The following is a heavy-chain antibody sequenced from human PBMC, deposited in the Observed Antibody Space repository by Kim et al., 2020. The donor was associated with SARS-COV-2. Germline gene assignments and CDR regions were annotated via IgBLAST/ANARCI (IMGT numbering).Heavy chain of an antibody. J-gene: IGHJ3*02. CDR3: AFSSCSSTSCYRFFAFDI. Sequence: SVKVSCKASGGTFSSYAISWVRQAPGQGLEWMGGIIPIFGTANYAQKFQGRVTITADESTSTAYMELSSLRSEDTAVYYCAFSSCSSTSCYRFFAFDIWGQGTMVTVSS. CDR1: GGTFSSYA. D-gene: IGHD2-2*01. V-gene: IGHV1-69*13. CDR2: IIPIFGTA.